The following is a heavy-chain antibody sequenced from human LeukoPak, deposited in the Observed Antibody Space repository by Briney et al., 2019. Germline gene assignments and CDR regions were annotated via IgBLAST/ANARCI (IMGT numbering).Heavy chain of an antibody. J-gene: IGHJ4*02. CDR3: ARTGGSGDTAMAFDY. V-gene: IGHV1-3*01. CDR2: INAGNGNT. D-gene: IGHD5-18*01. Sequence: ASVKVSCKASGYTFTSYAMHWVRQAPGQRLEWMGWINAGNGNTKYSQKFQGRVTITRDTSASTAYMELNSLRSEDTAVYYCARTGGSGDTAMAFDYWGQGTLVTVSS. CDR1: GYTFTSYA.